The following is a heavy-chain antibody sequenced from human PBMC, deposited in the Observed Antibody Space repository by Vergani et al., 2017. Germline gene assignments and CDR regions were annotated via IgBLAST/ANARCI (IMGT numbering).Heavy chain of an antibody. J-gene: IGHJ4*02. CDR2: IKQDGSEK. CDR3: AGIYYSGGGFYARYYFDY. CDR1: GFTFSSYW. Sequence: EVQLLESGGGLVQPGGSLRLSCAASGFTFSSYWMSWVRQAPGKGLEWVANIKQDGSEKYYVDSVKGQFTISRDNAKNSLYLQMNSLRAEDTAVYYCAGIYYSGGGFYARYYFDYWSEGTLVTVSS. V-gene: IGHV3-7*01. D-gene: IGHD2-15*01.